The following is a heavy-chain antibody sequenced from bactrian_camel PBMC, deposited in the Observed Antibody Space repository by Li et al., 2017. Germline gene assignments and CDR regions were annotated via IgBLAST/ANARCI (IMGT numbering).Heavy chain of an antibody. V-gene: IGHV3S53*01. CDR3: AACSSCSGGYCDATKVQEYVY. CDR1: GYTASTYC. D-gene: IGHD2*01. Sequence: HVQLVESGGGSAYAGGSLRLSCAASGYTASTYCMAWFRQPPGKSREGVAAIDTRGSVTIADSVKGRFTISQDNAKNTVYLQMNSLKPEDTAMYSCAACSSCSGGYCDATKVQEYVYLGQGTQVTVS. J-gene: IGHJ4*01. CDR2: IDTRGSV.